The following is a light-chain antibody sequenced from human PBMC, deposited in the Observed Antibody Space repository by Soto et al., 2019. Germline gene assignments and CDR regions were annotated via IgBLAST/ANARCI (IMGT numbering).Light chain of an antibody. J-gene: IGKJ4*01. Sequence: EVVMTQSPATLSVSPGERVTFSCRASQSVTTNLAWYQHKPGQSPRLLIYGASTRATGFPARFSGSRSGTEFTLTISSLQSEDFAVYYCQQYNNWPLTFGGGTKVDIK. CDR2: GAS. CDR3: QQYNNWPLT. V-gene: IGKV3-15*01. CDR1: QSVTTN.